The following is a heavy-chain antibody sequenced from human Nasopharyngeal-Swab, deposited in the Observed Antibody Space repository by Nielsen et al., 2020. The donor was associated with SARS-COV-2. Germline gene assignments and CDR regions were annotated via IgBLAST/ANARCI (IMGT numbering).Heavy chain of an antibody. CDR3: ADPPFSEY. Sequence: GGSLRLSCAASGFTFSTYAMTWVRQAPGKGLEWVSTIDAGGGNTWYADSVKGRFTISRDNSKSTLYLQMNSLRADDTALYYCADPPFSEYWDQGTLVTVSS. CDR2: IDAGGGNT. J-gene: IGHJ4*02. V-gene: IGHV3-23*01. CDR1: GFTFSTYA.